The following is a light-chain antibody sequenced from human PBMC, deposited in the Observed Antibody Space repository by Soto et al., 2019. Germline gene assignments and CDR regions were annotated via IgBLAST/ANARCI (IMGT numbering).Light chain of an antibody. J-gene: IGLJ1*01. CDR2: DVS. Sequence: QSALTQPASVSGFPGRSITISCTGTSSDVGGYNYVSWYQQHPGKAPKLMVYDVSNRPSGASNRFSGSKSGNTASLTISGLQAEDEADYYCSSYTTSSTYVFGTGTKVTVL. V-gene: IGLV2-14*01. CDR3: SSYTTSSTYV. CDR1: SSDVGGYNY.